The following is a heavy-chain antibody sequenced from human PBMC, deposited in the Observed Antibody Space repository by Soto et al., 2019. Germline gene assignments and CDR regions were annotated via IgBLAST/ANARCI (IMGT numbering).Heavy chain of an antibody. J-gene: IGHJ4*02. CDR3: ARGSGVSSSSPYY. CDR1: GGSISSGGYS. CDR2: IYHSGST. Sequence: SETLSLTCAVSGGSISSGGYSWSWIRQPPGKGLEWIGYIYHSGSTYYNPSLKSRVTISVDRSKNQFSLKLSSVTAADTAVYYCARGSGVSSSSPYYWGQGTLVTVSS. V-gene: IGHV4-30-2*01. D-gene: IGHD6-6*01.